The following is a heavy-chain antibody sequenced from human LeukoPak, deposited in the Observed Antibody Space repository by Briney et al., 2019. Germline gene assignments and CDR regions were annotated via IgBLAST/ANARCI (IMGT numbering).Heavy chain of an antibody. Sequence: SVKVSCKASGGTFSSYAISWVRQAPGQGLEWMGGIIPIFGTANYAQKFQGRVTITTDESTSTAYMELSSLRSEDTAVYYCARYEDNMNAFDIWGQGTMVTVSS. D-gene: IGHD2/OR15-2a*01. CDR3: ARYEDNMNAFDI. CDR2: IIPIFGTA. CDR1: GGTFSSYA. V-gene: IGHV1-69*05. J-gene: IGHJ3*02.